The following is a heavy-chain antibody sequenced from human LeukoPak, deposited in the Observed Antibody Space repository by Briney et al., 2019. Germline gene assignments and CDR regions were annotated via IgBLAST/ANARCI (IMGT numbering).Heavy chain of an antibody. CDR2: IKQDRSEK. CDR3: AKDIARRQLSYFDY. CDR1: GFTFSNYW. V-gene: IGHV3-7*03. Sequence: GGSLRLSCAASGFTFSNYWMSWVRQAPGKGLEWVANIKQDRSEKYYVDSVKGRFTISRDNSKNSLYLQMNSLRAEDTALYYCAKDIARRQLSYFDYWGQGTLVTVSS. D-gene: IGHD6-13*01. J-gene: IGHJ4*02.